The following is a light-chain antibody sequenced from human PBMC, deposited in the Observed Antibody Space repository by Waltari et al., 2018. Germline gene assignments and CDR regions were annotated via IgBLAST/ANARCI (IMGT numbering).Light chain of an antibody. CDR3: QQYNSYSLLT. CDR1: QSISNW. J-gene: IGKJ4*01. CDR2: TAS. V-gene: IGKV1-5*03. Sequence: DIQMTQSPSTLSASVGDRVTIPCRASQSISNWLAWYQQKPGKAPKLLIYTASTLESGVPSRFSGSGSGTEFTLTISSLQPDDFATYYCQQYNSYSLLTFGGGTKVEIK.